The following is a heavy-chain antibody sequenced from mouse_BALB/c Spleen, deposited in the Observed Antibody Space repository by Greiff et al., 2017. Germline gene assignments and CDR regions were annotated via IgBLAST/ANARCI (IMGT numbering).Heavy chain of an antibody. CDR3: ARSFYYYGSSSNAMDY. V-gene: IGHV5-17*02. Sequence: EVKLVESGGGLVQPGGSRKLSCAASGFTFSSFGMHWVRQAPEKGLEWVAYISSGSSTIYYADTVKGRFTISRDNPKNTLFLQMTSLRSEDTAMYYCARSFYYYGSSSNAMDYWGQGTSVTVSS. CDR1: GFTFSSFG. CDR2: ISSGSSTI. D-gene: IGHD1-1*01. J-gene: IGHJ4*01.